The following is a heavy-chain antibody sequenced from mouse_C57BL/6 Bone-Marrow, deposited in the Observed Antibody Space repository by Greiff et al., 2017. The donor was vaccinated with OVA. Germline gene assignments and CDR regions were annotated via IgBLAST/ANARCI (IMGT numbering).Heavy chain of an antibody. CDR1: GYTFTSYW. D-gene: IGHD1-1*01. J-gene: IGHJ3*01. V-gene: IGHV1-69*01. CDR3: TRGTLLLRAWFAY. CDR2: IDPSDSYT. Sequence: QVQLQQPGAELVMPGASVKLSCKASGYTFTSYWMHWVKQRPGQGLEWIGEIDPSDSYTNYNQKFKGQSTLTVDKSSSTAYMQLSSLTSEDSAFYYCTRGTLLLRAWFAYWGQGTLVTVSA.